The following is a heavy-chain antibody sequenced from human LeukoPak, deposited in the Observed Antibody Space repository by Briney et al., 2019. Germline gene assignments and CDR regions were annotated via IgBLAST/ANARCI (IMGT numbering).Heavy chain of an antibody. D-gene: IGHD5-12*01. CDR2: INPNSGGT. J-gene: IGHJ4*02. CDR3: ARASTRIVTTIAYY. Sequence: ASVKVSCKASGYTFTGYYMHWVRQAPGQGLERMGWINPNSGGTNYAQKFQGRVTMTRDTSISTAYMELSRLRSDDTAVYYCARASTRIVTTIAYYWGQGTLVTVSS. CDR1: GYTFTGYY. V-gene: IGHV1-2*02.